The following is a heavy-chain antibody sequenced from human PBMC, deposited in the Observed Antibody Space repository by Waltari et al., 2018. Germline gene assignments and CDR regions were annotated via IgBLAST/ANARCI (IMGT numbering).Heavy chain of an antibody. CDR3: ARQIAVAGSSLDY. D-gene: IGHD6-19*01. V-gene: IGHV4-38-2*01. Sequence: QVQLQESGPGLVKPSETLSLTCAVSGYSISSGYYWGWIRQPPGKGLEWIGSIYHSGSTYYNPSLKSLVTISVDTSKNQFSLKLSSVTAADTAVYYCARQIAVAGSSLDYWGQGTLVTVSS. J-gene: IGHJ4*02. CDR1: GYSISSGYY. CDR2: IYHSGST.